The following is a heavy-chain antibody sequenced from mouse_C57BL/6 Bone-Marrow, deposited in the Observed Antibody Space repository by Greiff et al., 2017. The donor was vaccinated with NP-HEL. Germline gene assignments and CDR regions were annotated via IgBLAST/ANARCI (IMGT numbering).Heavy chain of an antibody. J-gene: IGHJ4*01. CDR1: GFTFSDYY. Sequence: EVKLVESGGGLVQPGGFLKLSCAASGFTFSDYYMYWVRQTPEKRLEWVAYISNGGGSTYYPDTVKGRFTISRDNAKNTLYLQMSRLKSEDTAMYYCARQGNSNQYYYAMDYWGQGTSVTVSS. V-gene: IGHV5-12*01. CDR3: ARQGNSNQYYYAMDY. CDR2: ISNGGGST. D-gene: IGHD2-5*01.